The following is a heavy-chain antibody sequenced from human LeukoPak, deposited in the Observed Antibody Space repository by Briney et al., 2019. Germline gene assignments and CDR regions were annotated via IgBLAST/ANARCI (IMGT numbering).Heavy chain of an antibody. Sequence: EASVKVPCKGSGYTFTGYYIHWVRQAPEQGLEWMGWINPNSGDTYFAQKYQDRVIMTRDTSISTAYMELSRLTSDDTAVYFCARGWGTAVAGYWFDPWGQGTLVTVSS. D-gene: IGHD6-19*01. J-gene: IGHJ5*02. CDR1: GYTFTGYY. CDR2: INPNSGDT. V-gene: IGHV1-2*02. CDR3: ARGWGTAVAGYWFDP.